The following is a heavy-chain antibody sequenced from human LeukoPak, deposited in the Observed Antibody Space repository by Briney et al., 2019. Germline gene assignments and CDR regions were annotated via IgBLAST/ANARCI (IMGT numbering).Heavy chain of an antibody. V-gene: IGHV4-39*01. Sequence: SETLSLTCTVSGSSISNYYWGWIRQPPGKGLEWIGTIYYSGSTYYNPSLTSRVTISVDTSKNQFSLKLSSVTAADTAVYYCARHKDYYYSYMDVWGKGTTVTISS. J-gene: IGHJ6*03. CDR3: ARHKDYYYSYMDV. CDR1: GSSISNYY. CDR2: IYYSGST.